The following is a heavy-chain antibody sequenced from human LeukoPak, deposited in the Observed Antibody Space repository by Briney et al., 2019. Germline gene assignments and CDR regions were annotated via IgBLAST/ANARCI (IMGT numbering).Heavy chain of an antibody. CDR3: ATEADDAFDI. CDR2: IRYDGSYE. Sequence: GGSLRLSCAASGFTLSSYDMHRIRQAPGKGLEWVAFIRYDGSYEFCADSVKGRFTISRDNSKNTLYLQMNSLRGDDTAVYYCATEADDAFDIWGQGTMVTVSS. CDR1: GFTLSSYD. D-gene: IGHD6-19*01. J-gene: IGHJ3*02. V-gene: IGHV3-30*02.